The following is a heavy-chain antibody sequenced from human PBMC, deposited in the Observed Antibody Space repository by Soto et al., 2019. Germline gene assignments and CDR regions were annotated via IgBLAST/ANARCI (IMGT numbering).Heavy chain of an antibody. V-gene: IGHV1-18*01. CDR1: GYTFTSYG. J-gene: IGHJ4*02. CDR3: ARDLAAADY. CDR2: INAYGGST. D-gene: IGHD6-13*01. Sequence: GASVKVSCQASGYTFTSYGISWVRQAPGQGLEWMGMINAYGGSTNYAQKLQGRVTMTRDTSTSTAYMDLSSLRSDDTAVYYCARDLAAADYWGQGTLVTVSS.